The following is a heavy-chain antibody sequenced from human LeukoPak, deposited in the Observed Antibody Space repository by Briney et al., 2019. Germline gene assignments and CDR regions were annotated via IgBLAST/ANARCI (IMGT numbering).Heavy chain of an antibody. J-gene: IGHJ6*03. CDR1: GGTFSSYA. Sequence: ASVKVSCKASGGTFSSYAISWVRQAPGQGLEWMGGIIPIFGTANYAQKFQGRVTITTDESTSTAYMELSSLRSEDTAVYYCARGESRIAASYYYYYMDVWGKGTTVTVSS. CDR3: ARGESRIAASYYYYYMDV. D-gene: IGHD6-6*01. CDR2: IIPIFGTA. V-gene: IGHV1-69*05.